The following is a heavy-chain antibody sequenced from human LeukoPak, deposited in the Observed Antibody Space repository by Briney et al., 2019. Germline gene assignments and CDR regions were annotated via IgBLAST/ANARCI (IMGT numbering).Heavy chain of an antibody. V-gene: IGHV4-30-4*01. J-gene: IGHJ4*02. CDR1: GGSISSGDYY. CDR2: IYYSGST. CDR3: AREGVYDILTGYRYFDY. Sequence: SQTLSLTCTVSGGSISSGDYYWIWIRQPPGKGLEWIGYIYYSGSTYYNPSLKSRVTISVDTSKNQFSLKLSSVTAADTAVYYCAREGVYDILTGYRYFDYWGQGTLVTVSS. D-gene: IGHD3-9*01.